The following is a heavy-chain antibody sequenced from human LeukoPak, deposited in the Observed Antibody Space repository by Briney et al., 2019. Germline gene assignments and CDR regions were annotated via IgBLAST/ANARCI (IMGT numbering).Heavy chain of an antibody. J-gene: IGHJ4*02. V-gene: IGHV4-34*01. CDR2: INHSGST. CDR3: ARGPYYDSSGYLIY. D-gene: IGHD3-22*01. Sequence: SETLSLTCAVYGGSFSGYYWSWIRQPPGKGLEWIGEINHSGSTNYSPSLKSRVTISVDTSKNQFSLKLSSVTAADTAVYYCARGPYYDSSGYLIYWGQGTLVTVSS. CDR1: GGSFSGYY.